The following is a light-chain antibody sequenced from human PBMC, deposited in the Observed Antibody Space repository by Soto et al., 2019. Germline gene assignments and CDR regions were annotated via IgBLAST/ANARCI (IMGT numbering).Light chain of an antibody. J-gene: IGLJ3*02. CDR1: SGSVSTSYY. CDR3: VLYMGSGIWV. CDR2: STN. V-gene: IGLV8-61*01. Sequence: QTVVTQEPSFSVSPGGTVTLTCGLSSGSVSTSYYPSWYQQTPGQAPRTLIYSTNTRSSGVPDRFSGSILGNKAALTITGAHADDESDYSCVLYMGSGIWVFGGGTQLTVL.